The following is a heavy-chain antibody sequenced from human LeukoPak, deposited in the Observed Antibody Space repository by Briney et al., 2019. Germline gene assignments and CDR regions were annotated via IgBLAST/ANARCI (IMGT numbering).Heavy chain of an antibody. Sequence: GGSLRLSCAASGFSFSTYAMSWVRQAPGKGLEWVSAISGSNGTTYYADSVKGRFTISRDNAKNTLYLQMNSLRAEDTAVYYCASEYYYDSSGYLALEDFDIWGQGTMVTVSS. D-gene: IGHD3-22*01. CDR1: GFSFSTYA. CDR2: ISGSNGTT. J-gene: IGHJ3*02. CDR3: ASEYYYDSSGYLALEDFDI. V-gene: IGHV3-23*01.